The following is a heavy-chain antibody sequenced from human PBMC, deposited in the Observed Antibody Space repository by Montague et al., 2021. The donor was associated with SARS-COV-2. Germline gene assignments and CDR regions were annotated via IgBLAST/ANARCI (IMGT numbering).Heavy chain of an antibody. V-gene: IGHV4-34*01. CDR1: GGSISSYY. Sequence: SETLSLTCTVSGGSISSYYWNWIRQPPGKGLEWIGEINHSGSTNNNPSLKSRVTMSVDTSKNQFSLKLSSVTAADTAVYYCARGARQGYGFRLGSFDYWGQGTLVTVSS. J-gene: IGHJ4*02. CDR3: ARGARQGYGFRLGSFDY. CDR2: INHSGST. D-gene: IGHD3-10*01.